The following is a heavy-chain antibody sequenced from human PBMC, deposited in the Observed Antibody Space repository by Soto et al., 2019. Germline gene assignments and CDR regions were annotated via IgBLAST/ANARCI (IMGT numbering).Heavy chain of an antibody. CDR1: GYSFTSYW. CDR2: IYPGDSDT. V-gene: IGHV5-51*01. CDR3: AGQRGYCSSTSCYEGSSFDY. D-gene: IGHD2-2*01. Sequence: EVQLVQSGAEVKKPGESLKISCKGSGYSFTSYWIGWVRQMPGKGLEWMGIIYPGDSDTRYSPSFQGQVTISADKSMSTAYLQWSSLKASDSAMYYCAGQRGYCSSTSCYEGSSFDYWGQGTLVTVSS. J-gene: IGHJ4*02.